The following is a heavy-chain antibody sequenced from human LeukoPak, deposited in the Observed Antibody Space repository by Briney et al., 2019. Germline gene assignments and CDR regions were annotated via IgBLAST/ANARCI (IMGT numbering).Heavy chain of an antibody. J-gene: IGHJ4*02. D-gene: IGHD2-21*01. V-gene: IGHV4-34*01. CDR3: ARPGLAYCGADCYSTEGYYFDY. Sequence: SETLFLTCAVYGENFSIYFYSWIRQPPGKGLEWIGEINHGGSTSYNPSLKSRVTISVDTSKNQFSLRLSSVTAADTAMYYCARPGLAYCGADCYSTEGYYFDYWSQGTLVTVSS. CDR1: GENFSIYF. CDR2: INHGGST.